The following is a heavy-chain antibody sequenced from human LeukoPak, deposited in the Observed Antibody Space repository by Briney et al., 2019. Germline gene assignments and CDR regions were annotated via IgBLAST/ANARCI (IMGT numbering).Heavy chain of an antibody. CDR1: GFTVSSNY. J-gene: IGHJ4*02. Sequence: GGSLRLSCAASGFTVSSNYMSWVRQAPGKGLEWVLVIYSGGSTYYADSVKGRFTISRDNSKNTLYLQMNSLRAEDTAVYYCARVQWLRSWYFDYWGQGTLVTVSS. D-gene: IGHD5-12*01. V-gene: IGHV3-53*01. CDR2: IYSGGST. CDR3: ARVQWLRSWYFDY.